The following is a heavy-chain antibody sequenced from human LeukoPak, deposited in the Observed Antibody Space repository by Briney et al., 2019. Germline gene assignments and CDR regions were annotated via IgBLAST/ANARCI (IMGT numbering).Heavy chain of an antibody. D-gene: IGHD3-10*01. Sequence: GGSLRLSCAASGFTFSSYAMSWVRQAPGKGLEWVSAISGSGGSTYYADSLKGRFTISRDNSKNTLYLQMNSLRAEDTALYYCAKDLTYYYGLGSSTNAFDIWGQGTMVTVSS. CDR3: AKDLTYYYGLGSSTNAFDI. V-gene: IGHV3-23*01. CDR1: GFTFSSYA. J-gene: IGHJ3*02. CDR2: ISGSGGST.